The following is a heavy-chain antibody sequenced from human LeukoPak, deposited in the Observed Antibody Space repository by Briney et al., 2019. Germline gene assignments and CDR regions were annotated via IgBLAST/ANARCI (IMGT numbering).Heavy chain of an antibody. CDR3: ARQNAGKSFA. Sequence: KTSETLSLTCALYGGSFVDYYWSWVRQSPGKGLEWIGEINHSGTERYNLSLKSRLVMSIDTSKNQFSLRLSSVTAADTATYYCARQNAGKSFAWGQGTLVTVSS. J-gene: IGHJ5*02. CDR1: GGSFVDYY. V-gene: IGHV4-34*01. CDR2: INHSGTE. D-gene: IGHD1-14*01.